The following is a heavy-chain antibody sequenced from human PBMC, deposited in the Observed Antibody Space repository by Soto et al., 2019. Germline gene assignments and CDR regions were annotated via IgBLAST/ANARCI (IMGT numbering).Heavy chain of an antibody. D-gene: IGHD3-16*01. V-gene: IGHV3-30*18. CDR3: AKDQGERSGAFDI. Sequence: QVQLVESGGGVVQPGRSLRLSCAASGFTFSSYGMHWVRQAPGKGLEWVAVISYDGSNKYYADSVKGRFTISSDKSKNTLYLQMNSLRAEDTAVYYCAKDQGERSGAFDIWGQGTMVTASS. CDR1: GFTFSSYG. CDR2: ISYDGSNK. J-gene: IGHJ3*02.